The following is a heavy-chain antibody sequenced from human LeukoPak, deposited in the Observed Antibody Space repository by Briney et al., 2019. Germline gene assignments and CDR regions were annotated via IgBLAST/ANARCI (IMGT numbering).Heavy chain of an antibody. D-gene: IGHD5-12*01. CDR3: AKVLATGGAMSGSDCMDV. CDR1: GFTFSSYG. V-gene: IGHV3-30*02. J-gene: IGHJ6*03. Sequence: GGSLRLSCAASGFTFSSYGMHWVRQAPGKGLEWVAFIRYDGSNKYYADSVKGRFTISRDNSKNTLYLQMNSLRAEDTAVYYCAKVLATGGAMSGSDCMDVWGKGTTVTVSS. CDR2: IRYDGSNK.